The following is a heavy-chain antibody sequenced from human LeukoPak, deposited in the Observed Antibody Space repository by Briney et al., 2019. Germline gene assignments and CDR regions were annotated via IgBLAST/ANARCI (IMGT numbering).Heavy chain of an antibody. CDR2: IYYSGST. CDR3: ARDSSYYYDSSGYYDY. D-gene: IGHD3-22*01. CDR1: GGSVSSGSYY. Sequence: SETLSPTCTVSGGSVSSGSYYWSWIRQPPGKGLEWIGYIYYSGSTNYNPSLKSRVTISVDTSKNQFSLKLTSVTAADTAVYYCARDSSYYYDSSGYYDYWGQGTLVTVSS. V-gene: IGHV4-61*01. J-gene: IGHJ4*02.